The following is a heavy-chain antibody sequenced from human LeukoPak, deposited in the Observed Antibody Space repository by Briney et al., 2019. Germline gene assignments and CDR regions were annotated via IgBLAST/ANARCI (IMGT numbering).Heavy chain of an antibody. CDR1: GGSISSYY. V-gene: IGHV4-59*12. Sequence: SETLSLTCTVSGGSISSYYWSWIRQPPGKGLEWIGYIYYSGSTNYNPSLKSRVTISVDTSKNQFSLKLSSVTAADTAVYYCARDDYYDSSGFHWGQGTLVTVSS. J-gene: IGHJ4*02. D-gene: IGHD3-22*01. CDR2: IYYSGST. CDR3: ARDDYYDSSGFH.